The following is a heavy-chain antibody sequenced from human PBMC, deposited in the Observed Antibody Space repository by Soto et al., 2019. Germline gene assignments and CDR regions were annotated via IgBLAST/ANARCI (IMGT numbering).Heavy chain of an antibody. Sequence: ASVKVSCKASGYTFTGYYMHWVRQAPGQGLEWMGWINPNSGGTNYAQKFQGWVTMTRDTSISTAYMELSRLRSDDTAVYYCARDGSRDYCSSTSCYAAGTYYYYYGMDVWGQGTTVTVSS. CDR3: ARDGSRDYCSSTSCYAAGTYYYYYGMDV. V-gene: IGHV1-2*04. CDR1: GYTFTGYY. CDR2: INPNSGGT. D-gene: IGHD2-2*01. J-gene: IGHJ6*02.